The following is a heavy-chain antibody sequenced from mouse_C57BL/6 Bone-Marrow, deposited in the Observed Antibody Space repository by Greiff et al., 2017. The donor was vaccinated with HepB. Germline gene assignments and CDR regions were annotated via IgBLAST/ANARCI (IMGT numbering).Heavy chain of an antibody. D-gene: IGHD2-4*01. CDR1: GYTFTSYW. J-gene: IGHJ4*01. Sequence: QVQLQQPGAELVKPGASVKLSCKASGYTFTSYWMHWVKQRPGQGLEWIGMIHPNSGSTNYNEKFKSKATLTVDKSSSTAYMELSSLTSEDSAVYYYSRCDYGYYYAMDYWGQGTSVTVSS. CDR3: SRCDYGYYYAMDY. CDR2: IHPNSGST. V-gene: IGHV1-64*01.